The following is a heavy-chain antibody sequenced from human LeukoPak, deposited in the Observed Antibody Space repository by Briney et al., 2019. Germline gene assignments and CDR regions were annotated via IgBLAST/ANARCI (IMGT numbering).Heavy chain of an antibody. D-gene: IGHD6-19*01. V-gene: IGHV4-59*01. J-gene: IGHJ4*02. Sequence: SETLSLTCTVSGDSMSSYHWSWIWQPPGKGLEYIAYISYSGSTNYNPSLKSRVTISVDTSKNQFSLKLSSVTAADTAVYYCARGWQWFDYWGQGTLVTVSS. CDR2: ISYSGST. CDR1: GDSMSSYH. CDR3: ARGWQWFDY.